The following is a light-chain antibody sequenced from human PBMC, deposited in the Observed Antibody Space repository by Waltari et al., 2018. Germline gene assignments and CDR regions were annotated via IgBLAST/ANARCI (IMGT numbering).Light chain of an antibody. CDR2: KSS. J-gene: IGKJ2*01. CDR1: QSLVYSDGNTY. V-gene: IGKV2-30*01. CDR3: MHGGHWPYT. Sequence: VVLTQSPLSLPVTPGQPASISCSSSQSLVYSDGNTYLNWFQQRPGQSPRRLLYKSSNRDSGVPDRFSGSGSGTDFTLKISRVEAEDVGIYYCMHGGHWPYTFGQGTKLEIE.